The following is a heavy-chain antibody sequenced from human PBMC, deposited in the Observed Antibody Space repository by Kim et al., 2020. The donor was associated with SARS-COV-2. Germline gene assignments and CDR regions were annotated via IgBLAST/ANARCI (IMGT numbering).Heavy chain of an antibody. J-gene: IGHJ3*02. CDR2: VNSDGRST. V-gene: IGHV3-74*01. Sequence: GGSLRLSCAASGFTFSSSWMHWVRQAPGKGLVWLSRVNSDGRSTDYADSVKGRFTISRDNAENTLYLQMSSLSAEDTAVYYCAKSGAKAFEICGQGTMVTVS. CDR3: AKSGAKAFEI. D-gene: IGHD3-3*01. CDR1: GFTFSSSW.